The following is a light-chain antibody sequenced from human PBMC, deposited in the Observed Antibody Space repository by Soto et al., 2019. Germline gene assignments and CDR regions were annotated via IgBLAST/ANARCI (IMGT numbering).Light chain of an antibody. Sequence: QSSLTQARSVSRSPGQSVTISCTGTNSDVGGYNYVSWYQQHPGKAPKLMIYDVSKRPSGVPVRFSGSKSGNTASLTISGLQAEDEADYYCCSYAGSPFYVFGPGTKVTVL. CDR2: DVS. J-gene: IGLJ1*01. V-gene: IGLV2-11*01. CDR1: NSDVGGYNY. CDR3: CSYAGSPFYV.